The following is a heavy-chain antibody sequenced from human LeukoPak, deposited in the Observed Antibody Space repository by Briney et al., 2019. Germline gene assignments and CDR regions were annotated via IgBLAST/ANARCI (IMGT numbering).Heavy chain of an antibody. J-gene: IGHJ4*02. CDR1: GFTFSSYA. Sequence: GGSLRLSCAASGFTFSSYAMHWVRQAPGKGLEWVAVISYDGSNKYYADSVKGRFTISRGNSKNTLYLQMNSLRAEDTAVYYCARVPTGYYDFWSLDYWGQGTLVTVSS. D-gene: IGHD3-3*01. CDR3: ARVPTGYYDFWSLDY. CDR2: ISYDGSNK. V-gene: IGHV3-30-3*01.